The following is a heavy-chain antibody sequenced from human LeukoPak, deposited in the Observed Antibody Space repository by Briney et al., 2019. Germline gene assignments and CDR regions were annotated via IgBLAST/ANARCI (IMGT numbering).Heavy chain of an antibody. CDR1: GFTFSSYG. D-gene: IGHD3-10*01. Sequence: PGRSLRLSCAASGFTFSSYGMHWVRQAPGKGLEWVAVISYDGSNKYYADSVKGRFTISRDNSKNTLYLRMNGLRAEDTAVYYCARDKLSYYYGSGSYALDYWGQGTLVTVSS. V-gene: IGHV3-30*03. CDR2: ISYDGSNK. J-gene: IGHJ4*02. CDR3: ARDKLSYYYGSGSYALDY.